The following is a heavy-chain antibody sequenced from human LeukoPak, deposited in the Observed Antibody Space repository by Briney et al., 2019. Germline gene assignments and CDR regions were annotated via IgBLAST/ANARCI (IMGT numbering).Heavy chain of an antibody. J-gene: IGHJ4*02. CDR1: GYICMDYY. CDR2: IGPNSGAT. V-gene: IGHV1-2*02. CDR3: ESRRTTNYYDY. Sequence: ASLKVSCKASGYICMDYYLHWVRQAPGQRLEWMSWIGPNSGATKSAAKFQRRLHLTTDTSINTAYMELRSVTFEDMAVYYCESRRTTNYYDYWGQGTLVTVFS. D-gene: IGHD1-14*01.